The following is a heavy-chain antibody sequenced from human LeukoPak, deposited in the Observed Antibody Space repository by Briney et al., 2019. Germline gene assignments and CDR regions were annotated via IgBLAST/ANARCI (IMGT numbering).Heavy chain of an antibody. V-gene: IGHV3-23*01. D-gene: IGHD2/OR15-2a*01. J-gene: IGHJ4*02. CDR1: GFTFDDYA. CDR3: ANQYWKVGSPPDY. Sequence: PGGSLRLSCAASGFTFDDYAMNWVRQAPGKGLEWVSGISGIGVSTYYADSVKGRLTISRDNSKNTVYLQMNRLRGEDTARYYCANQYWKVGSPPDYWGQGTLVTVSS. CDR2: ISGIGVST.